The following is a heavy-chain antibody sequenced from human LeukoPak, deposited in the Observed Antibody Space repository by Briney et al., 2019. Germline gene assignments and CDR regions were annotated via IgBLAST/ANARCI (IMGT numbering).Heavy chain of an antibody. CDR3: AGLCSSPSCYGTDY. Sequence: GGSLRLSCAASGFTFSSYEMNWVRQAPGKGLEWVSYITSNDRTIYYADSVKGRFTISRDNAKNSVSLQMNSLRAEDTAVYYCAGLCSSPSCYGTDYWGQGTLFTVSS. D-gene: IGHD2-2*01. V-gene: IGHV3-48*03. CDR2: ITSNDRTI. CDR1: GFTFSSYE. J-gene: IGHJ4*02.